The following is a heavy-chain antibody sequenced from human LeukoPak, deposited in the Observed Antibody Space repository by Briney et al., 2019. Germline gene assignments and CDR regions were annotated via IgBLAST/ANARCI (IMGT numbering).Heavy chain of an antibody. CDR2: ISCDGSDK. D-gene: IGHD3-10*01. V-gene: IGHV3-30*18. Sequence: GGSLRLSCAASGFTFRSHGMHWVRQAPGKGLEGVAVISCDGSDKYYADSVKGRFTTSRDNSKNTLYLQMNSLRAEDTAVYYCAKDRSRENYYGSGSSPPDYWGQGTLVTVSS. J-gene: IGHJ4*02. CDR3: AKDRSRENYYGSGSSPPDY. CDR1: GFTFRSHG.